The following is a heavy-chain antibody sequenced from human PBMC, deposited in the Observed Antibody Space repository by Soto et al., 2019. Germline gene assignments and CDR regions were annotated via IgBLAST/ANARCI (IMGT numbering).Heavy chain of an antibody. CDR3: ARISGYDGDNWFDP. CDR1: GYTFTSHG. Sequence: QVQLVQSGAEVKKPGASVKVSCKASGYTFTSHGITWVRQAPGQGLEWMGWISAYNGNTNYAQKLQGRVTMTTDTSTSTAYMELRSLSSDDTAVYYCARISGYDGDNWFDPWGQGTLVTVSS. D-gene: IGHD5-12*01. V-gene: IGHV1-18*01. J-gene: IGHJ5*02. CDR2: ISAYNGNT.